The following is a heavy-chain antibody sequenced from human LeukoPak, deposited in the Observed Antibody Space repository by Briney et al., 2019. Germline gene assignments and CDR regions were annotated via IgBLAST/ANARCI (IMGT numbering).Heavy chain of an antibody. CDR3: ARGAAVAPYDY. CDR1: GGSFSGYY. V-gene: IGHV4-34*01. D-gene: IGHD6-19*01. J-gene: IGHJ4*02. Sequence: PSETLSLTCAVYGGSFSGYYWSWIRQPPGKGLEWIGEINHSGSTDYNPSLKSRVTISVDTSKSQFSLKLSSVTAADTAVYYCARGAAVAPYDYWGQGTLVTVSS. CDR2: INHSGST.